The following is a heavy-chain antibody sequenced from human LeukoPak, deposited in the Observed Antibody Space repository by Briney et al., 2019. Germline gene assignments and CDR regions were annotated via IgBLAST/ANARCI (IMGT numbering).Heavy chain of an antibody. CDR3: ARGGSYWLYYYYYYMVV. J-gene: IGHJ6*03. D-gene: IGHD1-26*01. CDR1: GGSISSSSYY. CDR2: IYYSGIT. Sequence: SETLSLTCTVSGGSISSSSYYWGWIRQPPGKGLEWSGSIYYSGITYYNPSLKSRVTVSVDTAKNQFSLKLSSVTAADTAVYYCARGGSYWLYYYYYYMVVWGKGTTVTVSS. V-gene: IGHV4-39*07.